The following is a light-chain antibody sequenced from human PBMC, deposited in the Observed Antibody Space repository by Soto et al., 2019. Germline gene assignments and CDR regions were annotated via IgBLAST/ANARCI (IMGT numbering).Light chain of an antibody. J-gene: IGKJ1*01. CDR1: KSISSW. V-gene: IGKV1-5*03. CDR2: KTS. CDR3: HQYKSYWT. Sequence: GDRVTITCRASKSISSWLAWYQQKPGKAPKLLIYKTSILENGVPSRFSGSGSGTEFTLSISSLQHDDLATYYCHQYKSYWTFGQGTKVDIK.